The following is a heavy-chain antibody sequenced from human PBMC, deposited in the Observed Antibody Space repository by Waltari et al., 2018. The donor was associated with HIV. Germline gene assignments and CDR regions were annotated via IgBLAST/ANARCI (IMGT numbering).Heavy chain of an antibody. CDR1: GDTVSSNSAA. CDR3: AGGGQCLNWFGP. J-gene: IGHJ5*02. V-gene: IGHV6-1*01. CDR2: AYYRYRWDN. D-gene: IGHD6-19*01. Sequence: QLQQSGRGLVKPSQTLSLTCDISGDTVSSNSAAWNWIRHSPSRGLEWLGRAYYRYRWDNEYAASVKSRISFNSDTSKNQFSLQLKSVTPEDRAVYYCAGGGQCLNWFGPWGQGTLVTVSS.